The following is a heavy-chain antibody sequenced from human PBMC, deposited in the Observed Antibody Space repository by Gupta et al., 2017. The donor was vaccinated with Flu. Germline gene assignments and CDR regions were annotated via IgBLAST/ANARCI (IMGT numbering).Heavy chain of an antibody. V-gene: IGHV3-23*01. CDR3: AKDRSGTPAIDY. CDR1: GLTFSDYA. Sequence: EVQLLESGGGVVQPGESLRLSCVVSGLTFSDYAMNWVRQAPGKGLEWLSTVGAGGARIYYAYSVMGRFTISRDNSKNTIYLPTTRLTGDDTAVYDCAKDRSGTPAIDYCGQ. J-gene: IGHJ4*02. CDR2: VGAGGARI. D-gene: IGHD6-13*01.